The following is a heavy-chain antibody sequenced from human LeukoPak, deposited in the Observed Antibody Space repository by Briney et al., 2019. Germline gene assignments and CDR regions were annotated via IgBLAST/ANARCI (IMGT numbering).Heavy chain of an antibody. D-gene: IGHD3-3*01. J-gene: IGHJ4*02. V-gene: IGHV5-51*01. CDR3: ARHHYDFWSGYSYPIDY. CDR1: GYSFTSYW. Sequence: GESLKISCKGSGYSFTSYWIGWVRQMPGKGLEWMGIIYPGDSDTRYSPSFQGQVTISADKSISTAYLQWSSLKASDTAMYYCARHHYDFWSGYSYPIDYWGQGTLVTVSS. CDR2: IYPGDSDT.